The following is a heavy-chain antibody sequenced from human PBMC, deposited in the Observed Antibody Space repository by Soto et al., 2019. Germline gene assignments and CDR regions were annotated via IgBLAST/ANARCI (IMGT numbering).Heavy chain of an antibody. D-gene: IGHD2-2*02. CDR3: ARLLCLTSSCYTGSRPFFEY. Sequence: GESLKISCKGSGYSFSNYWIAWLRQIPWKGLEWMGVIYPAASDARYSPSFQGQVTISVDNSISTAYLQWSSLKASDTAMYYCARLLCLTSSCYTGSRPFFEYWGQRAKVTVSS. V-gene: IGHV5-51*01. CDR2: IYPAASDA. CDR1: GYSFSNYW. J-gene: IGHJ4*02.